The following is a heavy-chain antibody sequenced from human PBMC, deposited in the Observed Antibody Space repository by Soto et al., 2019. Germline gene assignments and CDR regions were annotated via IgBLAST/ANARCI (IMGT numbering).Heavy chain of an antibody. CDR2: INPSGGST. CDR1: GYTFTTHY. CDR3: ARVVRDIVVVPAASPDYYYYMDV. J-gene: IGHJ6*03. Sequence: ASVKVSCKASGYTFTTHYMHWVRQAPGQGLEWMGIINPSGGSTSYAQKFQGRVTMTRDTSTSTVYMELSSLRSEDTAVYYCARVVRDIVVVPAASPDYYYYMDVWGKGTTVTVSS. V-gene: IGHV1-46*03. D-gene: IGHD2-2*01.